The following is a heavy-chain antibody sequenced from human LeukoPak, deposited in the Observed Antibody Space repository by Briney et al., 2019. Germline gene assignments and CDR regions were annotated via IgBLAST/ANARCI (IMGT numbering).Heavy chain of an antibody. J-gene: IGHJ3*02. CDR1: GGSISSYY. V-gene: IGHV4-59*12. D-gene: IGHD1-14*01. Sequence: SETLSLTCTVSGGSISSYYWSWIRQPPGKGLEWIGYIYYSGSTYYNPSLKSRVTISVDTSKNQFSLKLSSVTAADTAVYYCAREVSVGIGLFDIWGQGTMVTVSS. CDR2: IYYSGST. CDR3: AREVSVGIGLFDI.